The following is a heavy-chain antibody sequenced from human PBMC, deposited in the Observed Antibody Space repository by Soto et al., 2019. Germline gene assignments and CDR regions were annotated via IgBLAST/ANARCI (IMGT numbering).Heavy chain of an antibody. Sequence: GGTLRLSCAASGLTFRSYWMHWVRQAPGKGLVWVSRINTDGSVAMYVDSVKGRFTISRDNAKNTLYLHMNSLRAEDTANYYCVRDHSWAFDSWGQGTPVTVSS. CDR1: GLTFRSYW. J-gene: IGHJ4*02. V-gene: IGHV3-74*03. CDR2: INTDGSVA. D-gene: IGHD2-15*01. CDR3: VRDHSWAFDS.